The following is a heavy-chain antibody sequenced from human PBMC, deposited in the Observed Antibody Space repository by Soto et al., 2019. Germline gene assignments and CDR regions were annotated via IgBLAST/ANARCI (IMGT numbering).Heavy chain of an antibody. D-gene: IGHD2-2*01. CDR1: GFTFSSYA. V-gene: IGHV3-23*01. Sequence: EVQLLESGGGLVQPGGSLRLSCAASGFTFSSYAMSWVRQAPGKGLEWVSAISGSGGSTYYADSVKGRFTISRDNSKNTLYLQMNSLRAEDTAVYYCAKVRVGCSSTSCYGFYYWGQGTLVTVSS. CDR3: AKVRVGCSSTSCYGFYY. J-gene: IGHJ4*02. CDR2: ISGSGGST.